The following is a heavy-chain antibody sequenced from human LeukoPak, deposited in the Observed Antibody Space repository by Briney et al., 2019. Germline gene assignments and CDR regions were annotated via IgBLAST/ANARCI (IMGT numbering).Heavy chain of an antibody. CDR3: ATEELLIGFDP. V-gene: IGHV1-46*01. J-gene: IGHJ5*02. Sequence: EASVKVSCKASGYTFTSYYMHWVRQAPGQGLEWMGIINPSGGSTSYAQKFQGRVTMTRDTSTSTVYMELSSLRSEDTAVYYCATEELLIGFDPWGQGTLVTVSS. CDR1: GYTFTSYY. CDR2: INPSGGST. D-gene: IGHD1-26*01.